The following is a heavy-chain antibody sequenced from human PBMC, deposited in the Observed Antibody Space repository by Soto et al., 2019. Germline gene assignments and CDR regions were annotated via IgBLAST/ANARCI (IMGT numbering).Heavy chain of an antibody. J-gene: IGHJ6*02. Sequence: SQTLSHTCTGSAGMTSPGGNYWSWIRQPTGKGLEWIGYIYYSGSTYYNPSLKSRVTISVDTSKNQFSLKLSSVTAADTAVYYCARGLIWRFLAWLPPSSGSYGMDAWGQAPTVT. D-gene: IGHD3-3*01. CDR2: IYYSGST. CDR3: ARGLIWRFLAWLPPSSGSYGMDA. CDR1: AGMTSPGGNY. V-gene: IGHV4-30-4*01.